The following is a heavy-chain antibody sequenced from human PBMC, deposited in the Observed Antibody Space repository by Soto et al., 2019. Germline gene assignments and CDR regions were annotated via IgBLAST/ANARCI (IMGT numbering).Heavy chain of an antibody. Sequence: QVQLVESGGGVVQPGRSLRLSCAASGFTFSDYGMHWVRQAPGKGLEWVAVISYDGSYKYYADSVKGRFTISRDNSKNTLYMQMNSLRPEDTAVNYCAKWSGGFDYWGQGTVVTVSS. V-gene: IGHV3-30*18. J-gene: IGHJ4*02. CDR1: GFTFSDYG. CDR2: ISYDGSYK. CDR3: AKWSGGFDY.